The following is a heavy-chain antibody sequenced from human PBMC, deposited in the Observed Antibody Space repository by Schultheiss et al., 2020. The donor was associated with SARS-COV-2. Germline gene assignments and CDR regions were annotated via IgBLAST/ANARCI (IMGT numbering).Heavy chain of an antibody. CDR2: IYYSGST. V-gene: IGHV4-39*01. CDR3: ARHCSSTSCYTDWFDP. J-gene: IGHJ5*02. Sequence: SETLSLTCTVSGGSISSSSYYWGWIRQPPGKGLEWIGSIYYSGSTYYNPSLKSRVTISVDTPKNQFSLKLSSVTAADTAVYYCARHCSSTSCYTDWFDPWGQGALVTVSS. CDR1: GGSISSSSYY. D-gene: IGHD2-2*02.